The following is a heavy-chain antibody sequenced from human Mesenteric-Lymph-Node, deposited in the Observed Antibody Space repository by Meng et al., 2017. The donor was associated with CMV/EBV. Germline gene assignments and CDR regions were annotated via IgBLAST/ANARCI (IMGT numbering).Heavy chain of an antibody. Sequence: GGSLRLSCAASGFTFSDNYMSWIRQVPGKGLEWVSYISSGTSTIYYADSVKGRFTISRDNANNSLYLQMNSLRGEDTAVYYCARSGWDSHSPSDNVNYFGYWGEGTLVTVSS. V-gene: IGHV3-11*01. D-gene: IGHD6-19*01. CDR1: GFTFSDNY. CDR2: ISSGTSTI. J-gene: IGHJ4*02. CDR3: ARSGWDSHSPSDNVNYFGY.